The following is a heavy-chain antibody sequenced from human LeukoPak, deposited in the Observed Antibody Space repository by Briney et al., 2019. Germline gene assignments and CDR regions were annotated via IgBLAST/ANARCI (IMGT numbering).Heavy chain of an antibody. CDR1: GINFSIYW. J-gene: IGHJ4*02. D-gene: IGHD5-24*01. CDR2: INSDGSDT. Sequence: GGSPRLSCAASGINFSIYWMHWVRQAPGKGLVWVSRINSDGSDTSYADSVKGRFTISRDNAKNTLYLQINSLRAEDTAVYYCASDDGYRSFDYWGQGTLVTVSS. CDR3: ASDDGYRSFDY. V-gene: IGHV3-74*01.